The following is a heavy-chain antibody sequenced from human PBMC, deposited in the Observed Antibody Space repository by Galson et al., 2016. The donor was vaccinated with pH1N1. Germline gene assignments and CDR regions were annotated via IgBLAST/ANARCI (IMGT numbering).Heavy chain of an antibody. CDR1: GGIFRSYA. CDR2: ILAIFGTA. V-gene: IGHV1-69*13. Sequence: SVKVSCKASGGIFRSYAISWVRQAPGQGPEWMGGILAIFGTAKYAQKFQGRLTITADESTTTAYMELSSLRSGDTAVCYCASESGYYVRGDLQHWGQGTLVIVSS. CDR3: ASESGYYVRGDLQH. D-gene: IGHD3-22*01. J-gene: IGHJ1*01.